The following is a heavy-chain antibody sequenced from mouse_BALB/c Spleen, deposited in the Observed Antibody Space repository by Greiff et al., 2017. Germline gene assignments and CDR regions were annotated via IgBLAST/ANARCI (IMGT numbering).Heavy chain of an antibody. Sequence: EVQLQESGPSLVKPSQTLSLTCSVTGDSITSCYWNWIRKFPGNKLEYMGYISYSGSTYYNPSLKSRISITRDTSKNQYYLQLNSVTTEDTATYYCARSAYYGYDAGYAMDYWGQGTSVTVSS. CDR3: ARSAYYGYDAGYAMDY. J-gene: IGHJ4*01. CDR2: ISYSGST. D-gene: IGHD2-9*01. CDR1: GDSITSCY. V-gene: IGHV3-8*02.